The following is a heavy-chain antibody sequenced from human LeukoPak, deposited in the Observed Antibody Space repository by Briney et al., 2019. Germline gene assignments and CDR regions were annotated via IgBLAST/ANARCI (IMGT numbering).Heavy chain of an antibody. CDR1: GYTFTGYY. J-gene: IGHJ4*02. CDR3: ARDLARVRSYGSGSYYNHDY. CDR2: INPNSGGT. D-gene: IGHD3-10*01. Sequence: GASVKVSCKASGYTFTGYYMHWVRQAPGQGLEWMGWINPNSGGTNYAQKFQGRVTMTRDTSIRTAYMELSRLRSDDTAVYYCARDLARVRSYGSGSYYNHDYWGQGTLVTVSS. V-gene: IGHV1-2*02.